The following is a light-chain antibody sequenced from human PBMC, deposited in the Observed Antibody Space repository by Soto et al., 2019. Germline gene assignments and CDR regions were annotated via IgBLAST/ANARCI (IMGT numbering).Light chain of an antibody. CDR3: QQYDYLVT. V-gene: IGKV3-20*01. CDR1: QTVSSTY. CDR2: GAS. J-gene: IGKJ1*01. Sequence: IVLTQSPGTLSLSPGETATLSCRASQTVSSTYLAWYQHKPVRAPRLLIDGASSRAAGIPDRFSGSGSGTDFTLTISRLEPEDLAVYYCQQYDYLVTFGQGTKVEIK.